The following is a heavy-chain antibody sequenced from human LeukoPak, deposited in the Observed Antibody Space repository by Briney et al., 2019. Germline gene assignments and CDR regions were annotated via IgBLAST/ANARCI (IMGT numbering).Heavy chain of an antibody. V-gene: IGHV3-7*01. Sequence: GGSLRLSCAASGFRFSTYWMTWVRQAPGKGLEWVANIKQDGSETYYVDSVKGRFTVSRDNAKNSLYLEMNSLRVEDTAVYYCARRGYFEFWSGYFQRLGGWFDPWGQGTLVIVSS. CDR3: ARRGYFEFWSGYFQRLGGWFDP. CDR2: IKQDGSET. J-gene: IGHJ5*02. D-gene: IGHD3-3*01. CDR1: GFRFSTYW.